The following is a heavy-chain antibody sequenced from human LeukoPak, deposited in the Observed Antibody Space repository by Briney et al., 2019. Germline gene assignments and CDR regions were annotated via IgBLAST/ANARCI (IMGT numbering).Heavy chain of an antibody. D-gene: IGHD2-15*01. CDR3: AKSTRSLNKWSQPYYFDY. J-gene: IGHJ4*02. CDR2: VSGSGGST. V-gene: IGHV3-23*01. Sequence: PGGSLRLSCAASGFAFSSYAMSWVRQAPGKGLEWVSTVSGSGGSTYFADSVEGRFTISRDNSKNTLFLQMNNLSAEDTAVYYCAKSTRSLNKWSQPYYFDYWGQGSLVTVSS. CDR1: GFAFSSYA.